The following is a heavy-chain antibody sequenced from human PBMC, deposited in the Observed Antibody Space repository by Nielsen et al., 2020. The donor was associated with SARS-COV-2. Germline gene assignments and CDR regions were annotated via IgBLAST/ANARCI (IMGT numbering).Heavy chain of an antibody. CDR1: GFSLSTSGVG. D-gene: IGHD6-6*01. J-gene: IGHJ6*02. CDR2: IYWNDDK. V-gene: IGHV2-5*01. Sequence: SGPTLVKPTQTLTLTCTFSGFSLSTSGVGVGWIRQPPGKALEWLALIYWNDDKRYSPSLKSRLTITKDTSKNQVVLTMTNMDPVDTATYYCARRRVQLVPSWYYYYGMDVWGQGTTVTVSS. CDR3: ARRRVQLVPSWYYYYGMDV.